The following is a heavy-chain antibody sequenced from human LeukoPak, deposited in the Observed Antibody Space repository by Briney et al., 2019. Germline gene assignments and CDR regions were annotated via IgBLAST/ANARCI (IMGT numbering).Heavy chain of an antibody. CDR3: ARVRAQDAFDI. D-gene: IGHD3-16*01. CDR1: GYTFTSYG. J-gene: IGHJ3*02. CDR2: ISAYNGNT. V-gene: IGHV1-18*01. Sequence: ASVKVSCKASGYTFTSYGISWVRQAPGQGLEWMGWISAYNGNTNYAQKFQGRVTMTRDTSISTAYMELSRLRSDDTAVYYCARVRAQDAFDIWGQGTMVTVSS.